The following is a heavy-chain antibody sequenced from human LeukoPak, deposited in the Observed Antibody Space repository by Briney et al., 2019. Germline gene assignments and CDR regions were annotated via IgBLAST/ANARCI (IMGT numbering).Heavy chain of an antibody. CDR2: IYTSGST. Sequence: SETLSHTCTVSGGSISSYYWSWIRQPAGKGLEWIGRIYTSGSTNYNPSLKSRVTMSVDTSKNQFSLKLSSVTAADTAVYYCARGLLWQNWFDPWGQGTLVTVSS. J-gene: IGHJ5*02. CDR1: GGSISSYY. D-gene: IGHD3-10*01. CDR3: ARGLLWQNWFDP. V-gene: IGHV4-4*07.